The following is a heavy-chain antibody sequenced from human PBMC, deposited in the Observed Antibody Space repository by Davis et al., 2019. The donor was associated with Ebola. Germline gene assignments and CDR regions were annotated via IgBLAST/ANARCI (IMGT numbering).Heavy chain of an antibody. Sequence: SVKVPCKASGGSFNTYAISWVRQAPGHRPEWMGGLIPLSTSTHYAQKFQDRLKITADTPSTTTYMELISLKSDDTAVYYCARGGEAAPFDLWGRGTLVTVS. CDR1: GGSFNTYA. J-gene: IGHJ2*01. CDR3: ARGGEAAPFDL. CDR2: LIPLSTST. D-gene: IGHD3-10*01. V-gene: IGHV1-69*06.